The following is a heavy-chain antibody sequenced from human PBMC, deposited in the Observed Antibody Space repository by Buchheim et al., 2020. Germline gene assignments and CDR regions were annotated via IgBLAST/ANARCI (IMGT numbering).Heavy chain of an antibody. CDR3: AKGLVWGTIDS. D-gene: IGHD3-16*01. Sequence: EVQLLESGGGLVQPGGSLRLSCAASGFTFNHYGMSWVRQTPGRGLEWVAIITWSGDRADYAESVKGRFTISRDHDKNTLYLPMNSRSAEDTAVYYCAKGLVWGTIDSWGQGAL. J-gene: IGHJ4*02. CDR2: ITWSGDRA. CDR1: GFTFNHYG. V-gene: IGHV3-23*01.